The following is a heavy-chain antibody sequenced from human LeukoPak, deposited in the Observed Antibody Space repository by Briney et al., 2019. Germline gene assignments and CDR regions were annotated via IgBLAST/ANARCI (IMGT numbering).Heavy chain of an antibody. D-gene: IGHD1-26*01. CDR3: ARSSGSYFSDSPDDY. CDR2: ISSSGSTI. J-gene: IGHJ4*02. CDR1: GFTFSDYY. V-gene: IGHV3-11*04. Sequence: PGGSLRLSCAASGFTFSDYYMSWIRQAPGKGLEWVSYISSSGSTIYYADSVKGRFTISRDNAKNSLFLQMNSLRAEDTAQYYCARSSGSYFSDSPDDYWGQGTLVTVSS.